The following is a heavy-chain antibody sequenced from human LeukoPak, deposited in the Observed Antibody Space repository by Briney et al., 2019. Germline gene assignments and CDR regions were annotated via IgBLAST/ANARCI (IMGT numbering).Heavy chain of an antibody. CDR2: IRYDGSNK. V-gene: IGHV3-30*02. Sequence: GGSLRLSCAASGFTFSSYGMHWVRQAPGKGLEWVAFIRYDGSNKYYADSVKGRFTISRDNSKNTLYLQMNSLRAEDTAVYYCAREPRMYSGSYSCLDYWGQGTLVTVSS. CDR3: AREPRMYSGSYSCLDY. J-gene: IGHJ4*02. D-gene: IGHD1-26*01. CDR1: GFTFSSYG.